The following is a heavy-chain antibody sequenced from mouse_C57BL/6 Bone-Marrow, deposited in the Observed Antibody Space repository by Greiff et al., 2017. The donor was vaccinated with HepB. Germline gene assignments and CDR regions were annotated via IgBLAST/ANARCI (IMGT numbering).Heavy chain of an antibody. CDR1: GYTFTSYW. V-gene: IGHV1-64*01. J-gene: IGHJ3*01. Sequence: VQLQQSGAELVKPGASVKLSCKASGYTFTSYWMHWVKQRPGQGLEWIGMIHPNSGSTNYNEKFKSKATLTVDKSSSTAYMQLSSLTSEDSAVYYCARRRQLRPWFAYWGQGTLVTVSA. CDR3: ARRRQLRPWFAY. D-gene: IGHD3-2*02. CDR2: IHPNSGST.